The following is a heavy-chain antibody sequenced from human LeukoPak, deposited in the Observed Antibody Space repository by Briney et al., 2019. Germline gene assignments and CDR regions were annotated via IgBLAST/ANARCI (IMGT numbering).Heavy chain of an antibody. CDR2: ISWNSGSI. V-gene: IGHV3-9*01. CDR1: GFTFDDYA. J-gene: IGHJ1*01. Sequence: GGSLRLSCAASGFTFDDYAMHWVRQAPGKGLEWVSGISWNSGSIGYADSVKGRFTISRDNAKNSLYLQMNSLRAEDTAVYHCARAHENQYFQPWGQGTLVTVSS. CDR3: ARAHENQYFQP.